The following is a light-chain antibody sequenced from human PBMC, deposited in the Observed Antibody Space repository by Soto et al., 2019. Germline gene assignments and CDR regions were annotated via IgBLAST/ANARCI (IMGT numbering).Light chain of an antibody. CDR2: GAS. Sequence: EIVLTQSPGTLSLSPGERATLSCRASQSVSSSYLAWYQQKPGQAPRLLIYGASSRATGIPDRFSGSVSVTEFTLTISRLEPEDFSVYYCHQYDSSPLTFGGGTKVEIK. V-gene: IGKV3-20*01. J-gene: IGKJ4*01. CDR3: HQYDSSPLT. CDR1: QSVSSSY.